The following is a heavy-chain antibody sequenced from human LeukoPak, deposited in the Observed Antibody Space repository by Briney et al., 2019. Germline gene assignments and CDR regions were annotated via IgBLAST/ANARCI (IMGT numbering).Heavy chain of an antibody. CDR2: IDPKSGRT. D-gene: IGHD4-17*01. V-gene: IGHV1-2*02. J-gene: IGHJ3*01. CDR1: GYTFTSYD. Sequence: ASVKVSCKASGYTFTSYDINWVRQASGQGLEWLGWIDPKSGRTAYAQKFQGRVTVTRDTSVTMVYMELTRLTSDDTALYYCARDPNAGPTPDAFDLWGPGTLVTVSS. CDR3: ARDPNAGPTPDAFDL.